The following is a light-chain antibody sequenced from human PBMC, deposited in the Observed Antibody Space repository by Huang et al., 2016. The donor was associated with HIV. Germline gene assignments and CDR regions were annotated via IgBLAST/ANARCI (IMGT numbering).Light chain of an antibody. Sequence: AIQMTQSPSSLSASVGDRVTITCRASQGITADFAWYLQKPGKAPKLLTSGSSTLRSGVPSRFSGSGSGTDFTLTISSLHPEEYATYYCLQDHNYPRTFGQGTKVEI. J-gene: IGKJ1*01. CDR2: GSS. V-gene: IGKV1-6*01. CDR1: QGITAD. CDR3: LQDHNYPRT.